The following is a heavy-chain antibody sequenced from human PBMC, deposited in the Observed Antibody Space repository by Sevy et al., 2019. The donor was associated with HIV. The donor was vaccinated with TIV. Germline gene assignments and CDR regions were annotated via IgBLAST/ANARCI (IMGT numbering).Heavy chain of an antibody. CDR2: ISSSSLSI. D-gene: IGHD3-16*02. CDR1: GFTFSNYS. Sequence: GGSLRLSCATSGFTFSNYSMNWVRQTPGKGLEWVSYISSSSLSIYYADSLKGRFTISRDNAKNSLHLQMNSLRAEDTAVYYCAKEYYDYVWGSYRYTDYWGQGTLVTVSS. V-gene: IGHV3-48*01. J-gene: IGHJ4*02. CDR3: AKEYYDYVWGSYRYTDY.